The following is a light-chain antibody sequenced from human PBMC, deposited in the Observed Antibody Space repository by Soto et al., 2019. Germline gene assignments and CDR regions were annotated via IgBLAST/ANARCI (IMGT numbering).Light chain of an antibody. CDR1: QRVSTD. Sequence: RVMTQSPAALSVSLVEGATLSCRPSQRVSTDLACYQQQPGHDPRLLLFGASTRATGIPARFSGSGSGTAFILPISSLQSEDYAVYYCHQYNYWPPETFGQGTKVDIK. J-gene: IGKJ1*01. CDR3: HQYNYWPPET. V-gene: IGKV3-15*01. CDR2: GAS.